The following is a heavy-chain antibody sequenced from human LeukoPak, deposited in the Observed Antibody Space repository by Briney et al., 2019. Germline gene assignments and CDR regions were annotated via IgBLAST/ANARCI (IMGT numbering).Heavy chain of an antibody. CDR3: ARGRGTSGSNRDFYFYYYMDV. D-gene: IGHD2-15*01. Sequence: ASVKVSCKASGYIFTDHAIHWLRQAPGQRPEWMGWMNAANGNTKYSQKFQGRITLIRDTSAATAYMELSSLRHDDLAVYYCARGRGTSGSNRDFYFYYYMDVWGQGTLVTVSS. V-gene: IGHV1-3*01. CDR1: GYIFTDHA. CDR2: MNAANGNT. J-gene: IGHJ6*03.